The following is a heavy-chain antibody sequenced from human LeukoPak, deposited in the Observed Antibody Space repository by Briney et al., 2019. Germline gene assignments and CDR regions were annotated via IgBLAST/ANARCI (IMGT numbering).Heavy chain of an antibody. CDR2: IYSGGST. V-gene: IGHV3-53*01. Sequence: PGGSLRLSCAASGFTVSSNYMSWVRQAPGKGLEWVSVIYSGGSTYYADSVKGRFTISRDNSKNTLYLQMNSLRAEDTAVYYCARDGVLRHFDWLYYFDYWGQGTLVTVSS. CDR3: ARDGVLRHFDWLYYFDY. D-gene: IGHD3-9*01. CDR1: GFTVSSNY. J-gene: IGHJ4*02.